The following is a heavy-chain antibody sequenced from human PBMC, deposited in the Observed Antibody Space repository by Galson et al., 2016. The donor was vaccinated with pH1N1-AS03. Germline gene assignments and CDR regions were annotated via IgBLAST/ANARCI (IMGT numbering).Heavy chain of an antibody. CDR2: IHWDDDK. CDR3: VHSRRTITVASVFDY. D-gene: IGHD5-12*01. J-gene: IGHJ4*02. Sequence: PALVKPTQTLTLTCTFSGFSLSTSGEGEGWIRQPPGRALEWLTLIHWDDDKRYSPSLRTRLTITKDTPKNQVVLTMTNLDPVDTATYFCVHSRRTITVASVFDYWGQGALVTVSS. V-gene: IGHV2-5*02. CDR1: GFSLSTSGEG.